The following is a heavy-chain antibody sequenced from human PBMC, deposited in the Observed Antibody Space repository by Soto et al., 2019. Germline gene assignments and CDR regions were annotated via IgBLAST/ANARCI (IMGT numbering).Heavy chain of an antibody. D-gene: IGHD6-19*01. V-gene: IGHV3-53*01. CDR1: GFAVSSKY. J-gene: IGHJ4*02. Sequence: EVQLVESGGGLIQPGGSLRLSCSASGFAVSSKYMTWVRQAPGKGLEWVSVLYGGGTTHYADSVKGRFTISRDTSKNTLYLQMISLRAEDTAVYYCVQTTGWPGFDFWGQGTLVTVSS. CDR3: VQTTGWPGFDF. CDR2: LYGGGTT.